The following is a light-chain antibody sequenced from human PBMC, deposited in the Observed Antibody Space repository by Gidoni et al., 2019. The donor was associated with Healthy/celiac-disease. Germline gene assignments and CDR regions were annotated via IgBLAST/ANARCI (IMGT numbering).Light chain of an antibody. CDR2: DAS. J-gene: IGKJ2*01. CDR1: QSVSSY. CDR3: QQRSNWST. V-gene: IGKV3-11*01. Sequence: EIVLTQSPATLSLSPGERATLSCRASQSVSSYLAWYQQKPGQAPRLLIYDASNRATGIPAMFSGSGSGTDFTLTISSLEPEDFAVYYCQQRSNWSTFGQXTKLEIK.